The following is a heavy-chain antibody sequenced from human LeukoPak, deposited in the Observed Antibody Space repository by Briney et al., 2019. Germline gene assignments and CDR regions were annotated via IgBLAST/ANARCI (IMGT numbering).Heavy chain of an antibody. V-gene: IGHV4-34*01. CDR2: INHSGST. J-gene: IGHJ6*02. CDR3: ARSGRDIVVVPAAMRGGYYYYGMDV. Sequence: SETLSLTCTVSGGSINPYYWSWIRQPPGKGLEWIGEINHSGSTNYNPSLKSRVTISVDTSKNQFSLKLSSVTAADTAVYYCARSGRDIVVVPAAMRGGYYYYGMDVWGQGTTVTVSS. D-gene: IGHD2-2*01. CDR1: GGSINPYY.